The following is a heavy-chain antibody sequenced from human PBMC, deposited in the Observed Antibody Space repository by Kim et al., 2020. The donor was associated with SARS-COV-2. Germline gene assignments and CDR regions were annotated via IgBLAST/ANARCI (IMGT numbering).Heavy chain of an antibody. V-gene: IGHV4-39*01. CDR1: GGSISSSSYY. J-gene: IGHJ4*02. Sequence: LETLSLTCTVSGGSISSSSYYWGWIRQPPGKGLEWIGSIYYSGSTYYNPSLKSRVTISVDTSKNQFSLKLSSVTAADTAVYYCARHDPQWLRFENYFDYWGQGTLVTVSS. D-gene: IGHD5-12*01. CDR3: ARHDPQWLRFENYFDY. CDR2: IYYSGST.